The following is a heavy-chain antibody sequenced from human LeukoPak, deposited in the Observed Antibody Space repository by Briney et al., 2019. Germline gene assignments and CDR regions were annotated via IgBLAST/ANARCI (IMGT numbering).Heavy chain of an antibody. CDR2: IFYSGST. J-gene: IGHJ4*02. V-gene: IGHV4-39*07. CDR1: GGSISTSNYY. D-gene: IGHD3-22*01. Sequence: PSETLSLTCTVSGGSISTSNYYWGWIRQPPGKGLEWIGNIFYSGSTYYSPSLRSRVTISLDTSRNQFSLKLSSVTAADTAVYYCARGQYYYDSSGYYFDYWGQGTLVTVSS. CDR3: ARGQYYYDSSGYYFDY.